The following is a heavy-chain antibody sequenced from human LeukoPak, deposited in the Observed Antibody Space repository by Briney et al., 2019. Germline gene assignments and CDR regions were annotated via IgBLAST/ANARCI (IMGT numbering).Heavy chain of an antibody. D-gene: IGHD3-22*01. V-gene: IGHV3-21*01. CDR1: GFTFSRYS. CDR2: ISGTGSYK. Sequence: PEGSLRLSCAASGFTFSRYSMNWVRQAPGKGLEWVSSISGTGSYKYYADSVKGRFTISRDNAKNSLYLQMNSLRAEDTAVYYCARDFYDTSGYYYDYWGQGTLVTVSS. J-gene: IGHJ4*02. CDR3: ARDFYDTSGYYYDY.